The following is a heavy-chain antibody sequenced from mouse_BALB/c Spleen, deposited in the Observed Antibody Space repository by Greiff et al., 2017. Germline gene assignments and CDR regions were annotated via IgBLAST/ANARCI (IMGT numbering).Heavy chain of an antibody. CDR1: GFNIKDYY. CDR3: NGGLFAY. CDR2: IDPENGDT. V-gene: IGHV14-4*02. Sequence: LQQSGAELVRSGASVKLSCTASGFNIKDYYMHWVKQRPEQGLEWIGWIDPENGDTEYAPKFQGKATMTADTSSNTAYLQLSSLTSEDTAVYYCNGGLFAYWGQGTLVTVSA. J-gene: IGHJ3*01.